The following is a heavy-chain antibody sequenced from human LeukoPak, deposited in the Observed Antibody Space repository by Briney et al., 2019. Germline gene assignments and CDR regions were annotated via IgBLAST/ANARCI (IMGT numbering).Heavy chain of an antibody. CDR3: PSAERWLQLLAY. V-gene: IGHV3-11*04. Sequence: PGGSLRLSCAASGFTFSDYYMSWIRQAPGKGLECVSYISSSGSTIYYADSVKGRFTISRDNAKNSLYLQMNSLRADDTAVYYWPSAERWLQLLAYWGQATLVTVSS. J-gene: IGHJ4*01. CDR2: ISSSGSTI. CDR1: GFTFSDYY. D-gene: IGHD5-24*01.